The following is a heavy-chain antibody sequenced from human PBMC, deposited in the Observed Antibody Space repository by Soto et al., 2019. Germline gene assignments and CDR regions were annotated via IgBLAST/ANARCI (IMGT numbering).Heavy chain of an antibody. CDR3: ARYGLYRRRQNDAFDI. D-gene: IGHD2-8*01. J-gene: IGHJ3*02. CDR2: ISSSGSTI. V-gene: IGHV3-11*01. Sequence: QVQLVESGGGLVKPGGSLRLSCAASGFTFSDYYMSWIRQAPGKGLEWASYISSSGSTIYYADSVKGRFTSSRDNAKNSRYLQMNGLRAEDTAVYYCARYGLYRRRQNDAFDIWGQGTVVTVSS. CDR1: GFTFSDYY.